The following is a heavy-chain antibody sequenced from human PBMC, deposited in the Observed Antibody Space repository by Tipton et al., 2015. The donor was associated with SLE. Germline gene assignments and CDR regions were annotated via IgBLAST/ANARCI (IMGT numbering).Heavy chain of an antibody. Sequence: TLSLTCTVSGGSISSGSYYWSWIRQPAGKGLEWIGRIYTTGSTNYNPSLKSRVTISVDTSKDQFSLKLSSVTAADTAVYYCARGGDIVATRGWYYMDVWGKRTTVTVSS. CDR1: GGSISSGSYY. J-gene: IGHJ6*03. D-gene: IGHD5-12*01. CDR3: ARGGDIVATRGWYYMDV. V-gene: IGHV4-61*02. CDR2: IYTTGST.